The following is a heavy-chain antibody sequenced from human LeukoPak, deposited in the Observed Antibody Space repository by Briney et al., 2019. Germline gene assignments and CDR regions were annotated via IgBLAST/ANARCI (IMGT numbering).Heavy chain of an antibody. V-gene: IGHV1-2*02. J-gene: IGHJ6*03. Sequence: ASVNVSCKASGYTFTGYYMHWVRQAPGQGLEWMGWINPNSGGTNYAQKFQGRVTMTRDTSISTAYMELSRLRSDDTAVYYCARDRDLDRYSSSWYNYYYYMDVWGKGTTVTISS. CDR2: INPNSGGT. D-gene: IGHD6-13*01. CDR3: ARDRDLDRYSSSWYNYYYYMDV. CDR1: GYTFTGYY.